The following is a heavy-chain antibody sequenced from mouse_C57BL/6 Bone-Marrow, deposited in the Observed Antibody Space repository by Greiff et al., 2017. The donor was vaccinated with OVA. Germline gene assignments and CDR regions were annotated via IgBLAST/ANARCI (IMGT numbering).Heavy chain of an antibody. D-gene: IGHD2-3*01. V-gene: IGHV1-81*01. J-gene: IGHJ4*01. CDR3: ARRWLLYAMDY. CDR1: GYTFTSYG. CDR2: IYPRSGNT. Sequence: QVQLQQSGAELARPGASVKLSCKASGYTFTSYGISWVKQRTGQGLEWIGEIYPRSGNTYYNEKFKGKATLTADKSSSTAYMELRSLTSEDSAVYFCARRWLLYAMDYWGQGTSVTVSS.